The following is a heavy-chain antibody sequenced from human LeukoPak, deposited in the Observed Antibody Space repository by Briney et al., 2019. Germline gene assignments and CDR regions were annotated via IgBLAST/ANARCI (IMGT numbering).Heavy chain of an antibody. CDR1: GGSISSYY. D-gene: IGHD7-27*01. CDR2: IYYSGST. J-gene: IGHJ4*02. V-gene: IGHV4-59*01. Sequence: SETLSLTCTVSGGSISSYYWGWIRQPPGKGLEWIGYIYYSGSTNYNPSLKSRVTISVDTSKNQFSLKLSSVTAADTAVYYCARAQDHELGKFDYWGQGTLVTVSS. CDR3: ARAQDHELGKFDY.